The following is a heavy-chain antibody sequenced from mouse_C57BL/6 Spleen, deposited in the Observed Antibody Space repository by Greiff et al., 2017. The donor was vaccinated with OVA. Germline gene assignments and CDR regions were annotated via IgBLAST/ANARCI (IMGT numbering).Heavy chain of an antibody. CDR2: IDPSDSYT. V-gene: IGHV1-69*01. D-gene: IGHD1-1*01. CDR1: GYTFTSYW. Sequence: VQLQQPGAELVMPGASVKLSCKASGYTFTSYWMHWVKQRPGQGLEWIGEIDPSDSYTNYNQKFKGKSTLTVDKSSSTAYMQLSSLTSEDSAVYYCALYYGSSYGWFAYWGQGTLVTVSA. CDR3: ALYYGSSYGWFAY. J-gene: IGHJ3*01.